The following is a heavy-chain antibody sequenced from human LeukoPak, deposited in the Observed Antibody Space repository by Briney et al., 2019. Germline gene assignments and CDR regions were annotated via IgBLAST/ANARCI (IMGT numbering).Heavy chain of an antibody. CDR2: LDLEDGET. J-gene: IGHJ6*02. CDR1: GYSLTELS. D-gene: IGHD1-26*01. V-gene: IGHV1-24*01. CDR3: AKGGYYYGLDV. Sequence: ASVKVSCKVSGYSLTELSMHWVRQAPGKGLEWIGGLDLEDGETVYAQKFQGRVSMTEDTSTDTAYMELSSLSSEDTAVYYCAKGGYYYGLDVWGQGTTVTVSS.